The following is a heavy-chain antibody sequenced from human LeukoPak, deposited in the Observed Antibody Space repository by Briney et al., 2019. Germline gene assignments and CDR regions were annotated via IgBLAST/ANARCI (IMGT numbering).Heavy chain of an antibody. CDR3: AREHRQSEAVFDY. CDR2: ISSSSYYT. J-gene: IGHJ4*02. V-gene: IGHV3-21*05. Sequence: GGSLRLSCEASGLTFSSYAMSWVRQAPGKGLEWVSYISSSSYYTNYADSVKGRFTISRDNAKNSLYLQMNSLRAEDTAVYYCAREHRQSEAVFDYWGQGTLVTVSS. D-gene: IGHD4-11*01. CDR1: GLTFSSYA.